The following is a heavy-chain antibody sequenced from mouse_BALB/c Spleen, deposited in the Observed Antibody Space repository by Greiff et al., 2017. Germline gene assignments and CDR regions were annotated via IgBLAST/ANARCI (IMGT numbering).Heavy chain of an antibody. CDR1: GFTFSSYA. CDR2: ISSGGST. CDR3: ARGLVYAMDY. J-gene: IGHJ4*01. Sequence: EVQGVESGGGLVKPGGSLKLSCAASGFTFSSYAMSWVRQTPEKRLEWVASISSGGSTYYPDSVKGRFTISRDNARNILYLQMSSLRSEDTAMYYCARGLVYAMDYWGQGTSVTVSS. V-gene: IGHV5-6-5*01.